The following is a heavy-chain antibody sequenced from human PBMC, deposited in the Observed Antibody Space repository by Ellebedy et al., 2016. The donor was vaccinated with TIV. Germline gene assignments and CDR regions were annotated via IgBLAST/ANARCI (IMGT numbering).Heavy chain of an antibody. V-gene: IGHV1-69*04. D-gene: IGHD5-18*01. CDR1: GGTFSSYA. Sequence: ASVKVSCKASGGTFSSYAISWVRQAPGQGLEWMGRIIPILGIANYAQKFQGRVTITADKSTSTAYMELRSLRSDYTAVYYCAREGGYSYGFRDSNSPMDVWGQGTTVTVSS. CDR2: IIPILGIA. J-gene: IGHJ6*02. CDR3: AREGGYSYGFRDSNSPMDV.